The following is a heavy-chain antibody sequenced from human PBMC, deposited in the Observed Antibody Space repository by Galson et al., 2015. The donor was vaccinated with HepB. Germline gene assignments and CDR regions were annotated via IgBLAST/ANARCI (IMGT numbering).Heavy chain of an antibody. CDR1: GFSFSSYW. D-gene: IGHD2-15*01. CDR2: IRSDGSST. V-gene: IGHV3-74*01. Sequence: PRLSCAASGFSFSSYWMHWVRQVPGQGLVWISRIRSDGSSTSHADSVKGRFTISRDNAKNTLYLQMNSLRAEDTAVYYCANSYCSGGSCFSGYFQNWGQGTLVTVSS. J-gene: IGHJ1*01. CDR3: ANSYCSGGSCFSGYFQN.